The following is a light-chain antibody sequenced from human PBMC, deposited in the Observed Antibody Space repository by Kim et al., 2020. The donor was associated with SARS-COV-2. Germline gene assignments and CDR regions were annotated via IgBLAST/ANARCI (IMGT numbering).Light chain of an antibody. Sequence: MGQTVRITCQGDSLRSYYASWYQQKPGQAPVLVIYGKNNRPSGIPDRFSGSSSGNTASLTITGAQAEDEADYYCNSRDSSGNHYVFGTGTKGTVL. CDR3: NSRDSSGNHYV. CDR1: SLRSYY. CDR2: GKN. J-gene: IGLJ1*01. V-gene: IGLV3-19*01.